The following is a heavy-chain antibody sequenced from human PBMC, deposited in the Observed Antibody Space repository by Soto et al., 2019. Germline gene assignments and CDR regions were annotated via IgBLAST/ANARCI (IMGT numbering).Heavy chain of an antibody. CDR2: IYYSGST. CDR1: GGSVSSGSYY. D-gene: IGHD4-17*01. J-gene: IGHJ3*02. CDR3: ARVSVTTVTTSHDAFDI. Sequence: QVQLQESGPGLVKPSETLSLTCTVSGGSVSSGSYYWSWIRQPPGKGLEWIGYIYYSGSTNYNPSLTSRVTISVDTSKNQFSLKLSSVTAADTAVYYCARVSVTTVTTSHDAFDIWGQGTMVTVSS. V-gene: IGHV4-61*01.